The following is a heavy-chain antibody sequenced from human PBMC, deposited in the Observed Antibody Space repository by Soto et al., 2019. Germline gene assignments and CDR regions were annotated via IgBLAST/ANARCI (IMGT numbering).Heavy chain of an antibody. D-gene: IGHD1-26*01. CDR1: GASITGSDW. J-gene: IGHJ4*02. Sequence: PSETLSLTCTVSGASITGSDWWSWVRHTPEKGLELIGEIYHSGTTNYHPSLKSRVTISEDKSKNQFSLNLTSVTAADTAVYSCVRMSVVGYFDYWGRGSLVAVSS. CDR3: VRMSVVGYFDY. CDR2: IYHSGTT. V-gene: IGHV4-4*02.